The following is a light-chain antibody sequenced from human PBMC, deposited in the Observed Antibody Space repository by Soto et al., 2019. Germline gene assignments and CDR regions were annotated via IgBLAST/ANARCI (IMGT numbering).Light chain of an antibody. J-gene: IGKJ1*01. V-gene: IGKV1-5*01. CDR3: QQYQSYSET. CDR2: DAS. CDR1: QSVSTR. Sequence: DIEMTQSPSTLSSSVGDRVTLSCRASQSVSTRLAWYQQKPGKAPTLLIYDASSWQTGVPSRFSGSGSGAEFTLTISSLQPDDFAAYYCQQYQSYSETFGHGTKVEIK.